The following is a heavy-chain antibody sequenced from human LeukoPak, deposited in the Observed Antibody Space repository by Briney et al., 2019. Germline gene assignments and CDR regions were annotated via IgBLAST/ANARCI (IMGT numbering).Heavy chain of an antibody. CDR2: ISGSGGST. J-gene: IGHJ4*02. CDR3: AKGGGSFMVRGVIFGRPYYFDY. V-gene: IGHV3-23*01. D-gene: IGHD3-10*01. Sequence: PGGSLRLSCAASGFTFSSYAMSWVRQAPGKGLEWVSAISGSGGSTYYADSVEGRFTISRDNSKNTLYLQMNSLRAEDTAVYYCAKGGGSFMVRGVIFGRPYYFDYWGQGTLVTVSS. CDR1: GFTFSSYA.